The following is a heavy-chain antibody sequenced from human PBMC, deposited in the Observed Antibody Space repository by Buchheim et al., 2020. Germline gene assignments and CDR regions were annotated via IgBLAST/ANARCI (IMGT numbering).Heavy chain of an antibody. Sequence: QVQLQQWGAGLLKPSETLSLTCAVYGGSFSGYYWSWIRQPPGKGLEWIREVTHSGSTNYNPSLKSRVTISVDTSKNQFSLQLSSVTAADTAVYYCASRVLWFGEFLYWGQGTL. CDR3: ASRVLWFGEFLY. D-gene: IGHD3-10*01. V-gene: IGHV4-34*01. CDR1: GGSFSGYY. J-gene: IGHJ4*02. CDR2: VTHSGST.